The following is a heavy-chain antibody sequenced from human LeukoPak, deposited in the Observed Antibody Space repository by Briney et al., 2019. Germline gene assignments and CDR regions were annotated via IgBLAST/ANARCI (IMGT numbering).Heavy chain of an antibody. J-gene: IGHJ4*02. CDR1: GYTFSNYY. CDR3: ARDEGRVIDY. Sequence: GASVKVSCKASGYTFSNYYIHWVRQAPGQGLEWMGWINPNSGGTNYAQKFQDRVTMTRDTSLSTAYMELSRLRSDDTAVYYCARDEGRVIDYWGQGTLVTVSS. CDR2: INPNSGGT. V-gene: IGHV1-2*02. D-gene: IGHD3-10*01.